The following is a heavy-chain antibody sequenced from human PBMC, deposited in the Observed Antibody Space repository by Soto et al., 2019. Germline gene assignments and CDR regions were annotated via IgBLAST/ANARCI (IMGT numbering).Heavy chain of an antibody. J-gene: IGHJ3*01. V-gene: IGHV3-74*01. CDR2: IKTDGSWT. Sequence: EVQLVESGGGLVQPGGSLRLSCAASGFTFSSYWMHWVRQAPGKGLVGVARIKTDGSWTDYADSVKGRFTISRDNAKNTLSIHMNSLRAEETAGSYCARPKCNATSAFDVWGQGTMVTVSS. CDR3: ARPKCNATSAFDV. D-gene: IGHD1-1*01. CDR1: GFTFSSYW.